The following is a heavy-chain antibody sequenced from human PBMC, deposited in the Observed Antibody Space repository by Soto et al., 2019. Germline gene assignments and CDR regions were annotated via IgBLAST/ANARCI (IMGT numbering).Heavy chain of an antibody. CDR1: GYSFAGYW. CDR3: ARQIYDSDTGPNFQYYFDS. Sequence: GESLKISCKGSGYSFAGYWITWVRQKPGKGLEWMGRIDPSDSQTYYSPSFRGHVTISVTKSITTVFLQWSSLRASDTTMYYCARQIYDSDTGPNFQYYFDSWGQGSLVTVSS. D-gene: IGHD3-22*01. J-gene: IGHJ4*02. CDR2: IDPSDSQT. V-gene: IGHV5-10-1*01.